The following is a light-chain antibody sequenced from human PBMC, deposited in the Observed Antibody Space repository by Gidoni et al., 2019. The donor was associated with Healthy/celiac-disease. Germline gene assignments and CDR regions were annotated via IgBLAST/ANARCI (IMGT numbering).Light chain of an antibody. CDR3: SSYTSSSTPVV. CDR2: DVS. J-gene: IGLJ2*01. V-gene: IGLV2-14*03. CDR1: SSDVGGYNY. Sequence: QSALTQPASVSGSPGQSITISCTGTSSDVGGYNYVSWYHQHPGKAPKLMISDVSNRPSVVSNRFSGSKSGNTASLTISGLQAEDEADYYCSSYTSSSTPVVFGGGTKLTVL.